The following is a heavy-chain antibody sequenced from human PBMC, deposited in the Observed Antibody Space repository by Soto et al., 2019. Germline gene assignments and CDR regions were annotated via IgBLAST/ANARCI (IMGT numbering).Heavy chain of an antibody. J-gene: IGHJ5*02. CDR1: GFPFNNYG. D-gene: IGHD6-19*01. Sequence: QVHLVESGGGVVQPGKSLRLSCAAAGFPFNNYGMHWVRQAPGKGLEWVAFLAHDGRETYYGDSVRGRFTVFRDESKNIRHLQMNDLRSEDTAFYYCARDWGASGWYNWFDPWGQGTLVIVSS. CDR2: LAHDGRET. V-gene: IGHV3-30*03. CDR3: ARDWGASGWYNWFDP.